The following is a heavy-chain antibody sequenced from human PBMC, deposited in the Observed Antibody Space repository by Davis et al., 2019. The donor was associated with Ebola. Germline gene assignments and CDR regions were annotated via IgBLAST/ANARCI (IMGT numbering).Heavy chain of an antibody. CDR2: IYYSGST. J-gene: IGHJ6*03. CDR1: GGSISSYY. CDR3: ARGIKVEWLFPPPVGYYYYMDV. D-gene: IGHD3-3*01. V-gene: IGHV4-59*01. Sequence: PSETLSLTCTVSGGSISSYYWSWIRQPPGKGLEWIGYIYYSGSTNYNPSLKSRVTISVETSKNQFSLKLSSVTAADTAVYYCARGIKVEWLFPPPVGYYYYMDVWGKGTTVTVSS.